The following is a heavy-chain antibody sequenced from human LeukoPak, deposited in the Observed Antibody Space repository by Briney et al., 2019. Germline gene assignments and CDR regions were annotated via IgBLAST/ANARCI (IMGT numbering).Heavy chain of an antibody. V-gene: IGHV1-8*03. CDR1: GYTFTSYD. Sequence: VVSVKVSRKASGYTFTSYDINWVRQATGQGLEWMGWMNPNSGNTGYAQKFQGRVTITRNTSISTAYMELSSLRSEDTAVYYCARGTPLGYCSSTSCSVDYWGQGTLVTVSS. J-gene: IGHJ4*02. CDR2: MNPNSGNT. D-gene: IGHD2-2*01. CDR3: ARGTPLGYCSSTSCSVDY.